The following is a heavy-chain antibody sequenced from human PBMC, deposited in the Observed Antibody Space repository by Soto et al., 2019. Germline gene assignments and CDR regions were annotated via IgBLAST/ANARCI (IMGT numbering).Heavy chain of an antibody. D-gene: IGHD6-19*01. CDR3: ARVIGRGGWYYYGMDV. CDR2: INHSGST. CDR1: GGSFSGYY. Sequence: SETLSLTCAVYGGSFSGYYWSWIRQPPGKGLEWIGEINHSGSTNYNPSLKSRVTISVDTSKNQFSLKLSPVTAADTAVYYCARVIGRGGWYYYGMDVWGQGTTVTVSS. V-gene: IGHV4-34*01. J-gene: IGHJ6*02.